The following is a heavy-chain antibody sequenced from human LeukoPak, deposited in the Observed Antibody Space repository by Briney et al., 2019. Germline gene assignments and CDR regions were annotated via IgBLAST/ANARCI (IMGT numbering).Heavy chain of an antibody. J-gene: IGHJ6*03. CDR2: IHYSGST. CDR3: ARVRLNIVLIKRYYYMDV. Sequence: SETLSLTCTVSGGSTSRYYRSWIRQPPGKSLEWIGYIHYSGSTTYNPSPKSRVTISVDTSKNEFSLKLSSVPAADTAVYYCARVRLNIVLIKRYYYMDVWGKGTTVTVSS. D-gene: IGHD2-8*01. CDR1: GGSTSRYY. V-gene: IGHV4-59*12.